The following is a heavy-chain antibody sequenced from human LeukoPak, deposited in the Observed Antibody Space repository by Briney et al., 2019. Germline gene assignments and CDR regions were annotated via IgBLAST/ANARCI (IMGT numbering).Heavy chain of an antibody. V-gene: IGHV1-8*01. D-gene: IGHD2-15*01. CDR1: GYTFTGYD. J-gene: IGHJ4*02. Sequence: ASVKVSCKASGYTFTGYDINWVRQATGQGLEWMGWMNPNSGNTGYAQKFQGRVTMTRNTSISTAYMELSSLRSEDTAVYYCAYCSGGSCYAFDYWGQGTLVTVSS. CDR3: AYCSGGSCYAFDY. CDR2: MNPNSGNT.